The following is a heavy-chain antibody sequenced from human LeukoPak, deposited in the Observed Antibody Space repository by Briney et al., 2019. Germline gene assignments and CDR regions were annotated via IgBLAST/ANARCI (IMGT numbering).Heavy chain of an antibody. D-gene: IGHD5-18*01. CDR1: GGSVSGYY. CDR2: IYYSGST. J-gene: IGHJ3*02. CDR3: ARDCLLPQRGYSYGSDAFDI. V-gene: IGHV4-59*02. Sequence: SETLSLTCSVSGGSVSGYYWSWIRQPPGKGLEWIGYIYYSGSTNYNPSLKSRVTISVGTSKNQFSLKLSSVTAADTAVYYCARDCLLPQRGYSYGSDAFDIWGQGTMVAVSS.